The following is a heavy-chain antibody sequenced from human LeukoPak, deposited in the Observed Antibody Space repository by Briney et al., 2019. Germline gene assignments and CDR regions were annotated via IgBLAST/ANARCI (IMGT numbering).Heavy chain of an antibody. D-gene: IGHD6-13*01. J-gene: IGHJ5*02. CDR1: GGSISSYY. Sequence: PSETLSLTCTVSGGSISSYYWSWIRQPPGKGLEWIGEINHSGSTNYNPSLKSRVTISVDTSKNQFSLKLSSVTAADTAVYYCARRYSSRGWFDPWGQGTLVTVSS. V-gene: IGHV4-34*01. CDR2: INHSGST. CDR3: ARRYSSRGWFDP.